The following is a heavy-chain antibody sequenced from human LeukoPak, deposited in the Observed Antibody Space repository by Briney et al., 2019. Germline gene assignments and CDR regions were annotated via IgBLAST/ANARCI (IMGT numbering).Heavy chain of an antibody. CDR1: GGSFSGYY. V-gene: IGHV4-34*01. CDR3: ARVGGYSYGSAVYNWFDP. D-gene: IGHD5-18*01. Sequence: PSETLSLTCAVYGGSFSGYYWSWIRQPPGKGLEWIGEINHSGSTNYNPSLKSRVTISVDTSKNQFSLKLSSVTAADTAVYYCARVGGYSYGSAVYNWFDPWGQGTLVTVSS. CDR2: INHSGST. J-gene: IGHJ5*02.